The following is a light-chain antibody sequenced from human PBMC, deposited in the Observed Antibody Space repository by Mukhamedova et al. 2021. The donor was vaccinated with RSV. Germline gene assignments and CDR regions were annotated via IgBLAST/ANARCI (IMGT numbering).Light chain of an antibody. J-gene: IGLJ2*01. CDR2: GDD. CDR1: DSNIGDNY. Sequence: GSDSNIGDNYVSWYQQVPGTAPKLLIYGDDQRPSGIPDRFSGSKSGASATLGITGLQTGDEADYYCTTWDRSLRAGVIGGGTKLT. V-gene: IGLV1-51*01. CDR3: TTWDRSLRAGV.